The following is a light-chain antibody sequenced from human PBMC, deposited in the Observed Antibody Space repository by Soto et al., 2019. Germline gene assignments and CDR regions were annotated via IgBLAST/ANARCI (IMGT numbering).Light chain of an antibody. CDR3: QQSGSSPWA. CDR1: QSVSNTY. Sequence: EIVLTQSPGTLSLSPGEGAILSCRASQSVSNTYLAWYQQKPGQAPRLLLYGASSRATGIPDRFSGSGSGTDFTLTISRLEPEDFAVYYCQQSGSSPWAFGQGTKVEIK. V-gene: IGKV3-20*01. J-gene: IGKJ1*01. CDR2: GAS.